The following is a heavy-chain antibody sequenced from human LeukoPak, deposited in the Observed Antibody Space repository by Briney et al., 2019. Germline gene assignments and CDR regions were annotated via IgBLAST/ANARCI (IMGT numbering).Heavy chain of an antibody. CDR2: ISGSGGGT. Sequence: GGSLRLSCAASGFTFSSYAMSWVRQAPGKGLEWVSAISGSGGGTYYADSVKGRFTISRDNAKNSLYLQMNSLRAEDTAVYYCARDGGSSYGMDVWGQGTTVTVSS. CDR3: ARDGGSSYGMDV. D-gene: IGHD3-10*01. V-gene: IGHV3-23*01. CDR1: GFTFSSYA. J-gene: IGHJ6*02.